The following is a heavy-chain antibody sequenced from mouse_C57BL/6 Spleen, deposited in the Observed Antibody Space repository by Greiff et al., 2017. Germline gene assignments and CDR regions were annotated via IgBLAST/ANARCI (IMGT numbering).Heavy chain of an antibody. CDR1: GFTFSDYG. CDR3: AKDDYDWYFDV. J-gene: IGHJ1*03. V-gene: IGHV5-17*01. Sequence: EVQLVESGGGLVKPGGSLKLSCAASGFTFSDYGMHWVRQAPEKGLEWVAYISSGSSTIYYADTVKGRFTISRDNAKNTLFLQMTSLRSEDTAMYYCAKDDYDWYFDVWGTGTTVTVSS. D-gene: IGHD2-4*01. CDR2: ISSGSSTI.